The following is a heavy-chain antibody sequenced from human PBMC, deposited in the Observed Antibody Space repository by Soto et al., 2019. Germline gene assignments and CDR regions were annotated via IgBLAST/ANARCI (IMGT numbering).Heavy chain of an antibody. CDR2: IWYDGSNK. D-gene: IGHD3-10*01. Sequence: QVQLVESGGGVVQPGRSLRLSCAASGFTFSSYGMHWVRQAPGKGLEWVAVIWYDGSNKYYADSVKGRFTISRDNSKNTLYLQMNSLRAEDTAVYYCARDCRYYYGSGTLDYWGQVTLVTVSS. CDR1: GFTFSSYG. CDR3: ARDCRYYYGSGTLDY. V-gene: IGHV3-33*01. J-gene: IGHJ4*02.